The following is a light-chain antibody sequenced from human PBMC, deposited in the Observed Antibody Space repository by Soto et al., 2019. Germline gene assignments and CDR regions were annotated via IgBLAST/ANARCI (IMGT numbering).Light chain of an antibody. Sequence: IVLTQSPGTLSLSPMERATVSCMASQSVSNNYLAWYQQKPGQAPRLLIYDASSRATGIPDRFSGGGSGTDFTLTISRLEPEDFAVYYCQQFSSYPLTFGGGTKVDIK. V-gene: IGKV3-20*01. CDR3: QQFSSYPLT. J-gene: IGKJ4*01. CDR2: DAS. CDR1: QSVSNNY.